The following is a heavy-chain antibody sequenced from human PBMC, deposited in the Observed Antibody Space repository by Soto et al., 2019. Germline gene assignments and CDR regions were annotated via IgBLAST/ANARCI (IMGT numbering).Heavy chain of an antibody. J-gene: IGHJ5*02. CDR3: AIERGSNFINWFDP. CDR2: FDPEDGET. CDR1: GYTLTELS. Sequence: GASVKVSCKVSGYTLTELSMHWVRQAPGKGLEWMGGFDPEDGETIYAQKFQGRVTMTEDKSTGTAYMELSSLRSEDTAVYYCAIERGSNFINWFDPWGQGTLVTVSS. D-gene: IGHD5-12*01. V-gene: IGHV1-24*01.